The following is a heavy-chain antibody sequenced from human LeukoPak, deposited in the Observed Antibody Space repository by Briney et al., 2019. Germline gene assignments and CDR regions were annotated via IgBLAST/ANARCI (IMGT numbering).Heavy chain of an antibody. J-gene: IGHJ4*02. Sequence: GGSLRLSCAASGITFSSYGMSWVRQAPGKGLEWVSSISSTGGTTYYADSVKGRFTISRDNAKNSLYLQMNSLRAEDTAVYYCARDPLYYYDSSGYYYDYWGQGTLVTVSS. CDR2: ISSTGGTT. CDR1: GITFSSYG. CDR3: ARDPLYYYDSSGYYYDY. V-gene: IGHV3-21*01. D-gene: IGHD3-22*01.